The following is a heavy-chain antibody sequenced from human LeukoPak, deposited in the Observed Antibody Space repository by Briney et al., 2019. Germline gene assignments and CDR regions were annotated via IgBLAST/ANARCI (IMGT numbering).Heavy chain of an antibody. CDR1: GFIFSSSG. J-gene: IGHJ5*01. CDR3: ARGALDAATPFDS. Sequence: GGSLRLSCAASGFIFSSSGMSWVRQAPGKGLEWVSTISDNGGSTYYPDSVKGRFTISRDNSKNTLYLQMNSLRAEDTAVYYCARGALDAATPFDSWGQGTLVTVSS. CDR2: ISDNGGST. V-gene: IGHV3-23*01. D-gene: IGHD2-15*01.